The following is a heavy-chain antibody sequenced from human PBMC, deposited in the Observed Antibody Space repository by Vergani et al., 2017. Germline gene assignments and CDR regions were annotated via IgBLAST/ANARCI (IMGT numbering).Heavy chain of an antibody. D-gene: IGHD6-13*01. CDR3: ATLPLQTQQQVTS. V-gene: IGHV3-15*01. CDR2: IRPKTDGETT. Sequence: EVQLLESGGGLVKPGGSLRLSCTTSGFTFSSAWMSWVRQAPGKGLEWVARIRPKTDGETTDYAAPVKGRFTISRDDSKNTLYLQMNSLKTEDTAVYYCATLPLQTQQQVTSWGQGTLVTVSS. J-gene: IGHJ5*02. CDR1: GFTFSSAW.